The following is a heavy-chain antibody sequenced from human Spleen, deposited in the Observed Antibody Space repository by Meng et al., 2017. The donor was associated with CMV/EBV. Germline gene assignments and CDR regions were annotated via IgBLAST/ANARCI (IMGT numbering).Heavy chain of an antibody. Sequence: GGSLRLSCAASGFTFSSYSMNWVRQAPGKGLEWVSYISSSGSTIYYADSVKGRFTISRDNAKNSLYLQMNSLRAEDTAVYYCARESSRRDDAFDIWGQGTMVTVSS. D-gene: IGHD6-6*01. J-gene: IGHJ3*02. V-gene: IGHV3-48*04. CDR1: GFTFSSYS. CDR2: ISSSGSTI. CDR3: ARESSRRDDAFDI.